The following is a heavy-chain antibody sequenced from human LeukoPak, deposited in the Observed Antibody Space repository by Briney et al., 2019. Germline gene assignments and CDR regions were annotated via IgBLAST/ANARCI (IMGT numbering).Heavy chain of an antibody. J-gene: IGHJ4*02. CDR1: GFTFSSYW. Sequence: PGGSLRLSCAASGFTFSSYWMHWVRHAPGKGLVWVSHINSDGSTTSYADSVKGRFTISRDNAQNTLYLQMNSLRAEDTAVYYCARGTALQDYWGQGTLVTVSS. V-gene: IGHV3-74*01. CDR2: INSDGSTT. CDR3: ARGTALQDY. D-gene: IGHD2-2*02.